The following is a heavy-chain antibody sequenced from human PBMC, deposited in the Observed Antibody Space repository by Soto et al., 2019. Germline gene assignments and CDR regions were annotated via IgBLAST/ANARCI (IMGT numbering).Heavy chain of an antibody. Sequence: GWSXRLSCSSSGFTCINFSIILFRHAPGKGLEFVSIISGSCVSSYYTDSVNGRFTISRDNSKNTLYLQMDSLRAEDTGIYYCEKEASKIVDLKDGIDVWGQGIMV. CDR2: ISGSCVSS. D-gene: IGHD1-26*01. CDR1: GFTCINFS. J-gene: IGHJ3*01. CDR3: EKEASKIVDLKDGIDV. V-gene: IGHV3-23*01.